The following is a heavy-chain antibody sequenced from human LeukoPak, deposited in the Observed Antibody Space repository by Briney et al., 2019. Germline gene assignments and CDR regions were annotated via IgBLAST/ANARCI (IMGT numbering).Heavy chain of an antibody. CDR2: IYYSGRT. D-gene: IGHD6-6*01. CDR1: GGSIGSGDYY. V-gene: IGHV4-30-4*08. CDR3: ASGRGYSSSSRRFDP. Sequence: SQTLSLTCTVSGGSIGSGDYYWSWIRQPPGKGLEWIGYIYYSGRTYYNPSRQSRVTISVDTAKNQFSMKLSSVTAADTAVYYCASGRGYSSSSRRFDPWGQGTLVTVSS. J-gene: IGHJ5*02.